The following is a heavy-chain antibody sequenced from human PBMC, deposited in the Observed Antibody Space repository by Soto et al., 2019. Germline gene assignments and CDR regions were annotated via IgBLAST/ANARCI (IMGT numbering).Heavy chain of an antibody. D-gene: IGHD2-2*03. CDR2: INAGNGNT. CDR3: ARGGYCSCFRCHYYYYYVMYV. Sequence: ASVKVSCKASGYTFTSYAMHWVRQAPGQRLEWMGWINAGNGNTKYSQKFQGRVTITADTSASTAYMELSSLRSEDTAVYYCARGGYCSCFRCHYYYYYVMYVWGQGTTVTGSS. CDR1: GYTFTSYA. J-gene: IGHJ6*02. V-gene: IGHV1-3*01.